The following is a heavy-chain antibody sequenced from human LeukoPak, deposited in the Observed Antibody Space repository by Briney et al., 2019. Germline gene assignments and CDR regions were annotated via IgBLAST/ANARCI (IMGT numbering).Heavy chain of an antibody. CDR3: ARYKWNPVHDYYMDV. CDR1: GFSLSNGKVG. Sequence: ESGPVLVKPTETLTLTCTVSGFSLSNGKVGVSWIRQPPGKPLEWLAHIFSNDAKSFTTSLKSRLSISRDTSKSQVVLTMTNVDPVDTATYYCARYKWNPVHDYYMDVWGKGTTVTVSS. J-gene: IGHJ6*03. CDR2: IFSNDAK. D-gene: IGHD1-1*01. V-gene: IGHV2-26*01.